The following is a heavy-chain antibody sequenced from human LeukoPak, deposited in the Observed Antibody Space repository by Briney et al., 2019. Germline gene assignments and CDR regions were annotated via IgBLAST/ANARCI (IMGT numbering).Heavy chain of an antibody. J-gene: IGHJ5*02. CDR3: ARSRPAMYYYDSSGHNWFDP. V-gene: IGHV3-48*04. Sequence: GGSLRLSCAASGFTFSSYSMNWVRQAPGKGLEWVSYISSSSSTIYYADSVKGRFTISRDNAKNSLYLQMNSLRAEDTAVYYCARSRPAMYYYDSSGHNWFDPWGQGTLVTVSS. D-gene: IGHD3-22*01. CDR1: GFTFSSYS. CDR2: ISSSSSTI.